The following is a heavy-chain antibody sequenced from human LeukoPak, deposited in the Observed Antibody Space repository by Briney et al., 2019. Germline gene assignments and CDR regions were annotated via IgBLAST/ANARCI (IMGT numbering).Heavy chain of an antibody. CDR2: IYHSGTA. Sequence: SETLSLTCTVSAGSITSDDSYWSWIRQPPGKGLEWIGYIYHSGTAYYNPSLKSRVTMSVDRSKNQFSLKVSSVTAADTAVYYCARRDWTDHHFDRWGQGTLVTVSS. CDR1: AGSITSDDSY. CDR3: ARRDWTDHHFDR. V-gene: IGHV4-30-2*01. D-gene: IGHD1-1*01. J-gene: IGHJ4*02.